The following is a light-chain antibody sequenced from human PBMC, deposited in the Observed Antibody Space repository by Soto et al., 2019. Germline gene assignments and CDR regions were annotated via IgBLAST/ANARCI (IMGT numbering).Light chain of an antibody. J-gene: IGKJ5*01. Sequence: IVLKQSPGTLSLYPGERATLSCRASERLSSVYLAWYQQRPGQPPRLLIYGASNRATGIPDRFSGSGSGTDFTLIINRLEPEDVAIYYCQQYGGSPRITFGQGRRLEI. CDR2: GAS. CDR1: ERLSSVY. V-gene: IGKV3-20*01. CDR3: QQYGGSPRIT.